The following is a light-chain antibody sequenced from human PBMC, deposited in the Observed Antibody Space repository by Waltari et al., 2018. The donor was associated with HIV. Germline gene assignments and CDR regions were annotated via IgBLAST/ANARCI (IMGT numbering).Light chain of an antibody. J-gene: IGLJ3*02. CDR2: DVS. CDR3: CSYAGSYGV. CDR1: SSDVGGYNY. Sequence: QSALTQPRSVSGSPGQSVTIPCTGTSSDVGGYNYFSWYQQHPGKAPKLMIYDVSKRPSGVPDRFSGSKSGNTASLTISGLQAEDEADYYCCSYAGSYGVFGGGTKLTVL. V-gene: IGLV2-11*01.